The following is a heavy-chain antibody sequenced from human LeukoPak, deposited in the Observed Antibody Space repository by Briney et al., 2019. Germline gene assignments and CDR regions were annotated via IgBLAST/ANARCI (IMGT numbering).Heavy chain of an antibody. D-gene: IGHD3-22*01. V-gene: IGHV1-8*03. CDR3: ATAGAVNYYDSSGRDAFDI. CDR1: GYTFTGYY. Sequence: GASVKVSCKASGYTFTGYYMHWVRQATGQGLEWMGWMNPNSGNTGYAQKFQGRVTITRNTSINTTYMELSSLSSEDTAVYYCATAGAVNYYDSSGRDAFDIWGQGTMVTVSS. CDR2: MNPNSGNT. J-gene: IGHJ3*02.